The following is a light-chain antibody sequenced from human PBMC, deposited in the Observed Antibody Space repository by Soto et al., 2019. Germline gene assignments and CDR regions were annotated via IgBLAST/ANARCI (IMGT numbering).Light chain of an antibody. Sequence: QSALTQPASVSGSHGQSITISCTGTSRDVGGYNCVSWYQQHPGKAPKLMIYEVSNRPSGVSSRFSSAKSGHMASLNISGLQPEDEADYSCRSYTSSSTLHVFGTGTKVTVL. J-gene: IGLJ1*01. CDR2: EVS. CDR1: SRDVGGYNC. V-gene: IGLV2-14*01. CDR3: RSYTSSSTLHV.